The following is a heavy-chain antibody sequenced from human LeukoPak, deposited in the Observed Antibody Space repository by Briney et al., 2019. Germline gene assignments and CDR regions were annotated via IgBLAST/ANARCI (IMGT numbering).Heavy chain of an antibody. Sequence: GGSLRLSCAASGFAFTSYGMHWVRKAPGKGLEWVAVIWYDGSNKYYADSVKGRFTISRDNSKNTLYLQMNSLRAEDTAVYYCARGGYDDYGAFDYWGQGTLVTVSS. CDR2: IWYDGSNK. V-gene: IGHV3-33*01. CDR1: GFAFTSYG. D-gene: IGHD4-17*01. CDR3: ARGGYDDYGAFDY. J-gene: IGHJ4*02.